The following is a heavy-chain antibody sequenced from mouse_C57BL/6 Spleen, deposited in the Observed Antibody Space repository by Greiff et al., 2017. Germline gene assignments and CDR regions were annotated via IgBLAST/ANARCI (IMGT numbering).Heavy chain of an antibody. CDR2: IDPSDSYT. CDR3: ARRRIYYDYDEAMDY. Sequence: QVQLQQPGAELVRPGTSVKLSCKASGYTFTSYWMHWVKQRPGQGLEWIGVIDPSDSYTNYNQKFKGKATLTVDTSSSTAYMQLSSLTSEDSAVYYCARRRIYYDYDEAMDYWGQGTSVTVSS. CDR1: GYTFTSYW. V-gene: IGHV1-59*01. J-gene: IGHJ4*01. D-gene: IGHD2-4*01.